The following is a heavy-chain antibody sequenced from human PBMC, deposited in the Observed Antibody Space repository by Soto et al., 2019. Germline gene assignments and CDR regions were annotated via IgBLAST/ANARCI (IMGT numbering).Heavy chain of an antibody. J-gene: IGHJ6*02. Sequence: GTPVNVSCEDCGGSFASYSSSWVQQAKRQGLEWMGGIIPIFGTANYAQKFQGRVTITADESTSTAYMELSSLRSEDTAVYYCARDRCTTDRCYTHHFDVWGQGTTVTVSS. CDR1: GGSFASYS. D-gene: IGHD2-8*01. CDR2: IIPIFGTA. V-gene: IGHV1-69*01. CDR3: ARDRCTTDRCYTHHFDV.